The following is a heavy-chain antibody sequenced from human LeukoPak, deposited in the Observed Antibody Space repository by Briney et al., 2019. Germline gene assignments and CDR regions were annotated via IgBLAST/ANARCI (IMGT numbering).Heavy chain of an antibody. D-gene: IGHD3-10*01. V-gene: IGHV1-2*06. CDR1: GYTFTAYY. CDR3: AREPMVRDFNWFDP. CDR2: INPNSGGT. J-gene: IGHJ5*02. Sequence: ASVKVSCKASGYTFTAYYIHWVRQAPGQGLEWMGRINPNSGGTNYAQKFQGRVTMTRDTSISTAYVELSRLTSDDTAVYYCAREPMVRDFNWFDPWGQGTLVTVSP.